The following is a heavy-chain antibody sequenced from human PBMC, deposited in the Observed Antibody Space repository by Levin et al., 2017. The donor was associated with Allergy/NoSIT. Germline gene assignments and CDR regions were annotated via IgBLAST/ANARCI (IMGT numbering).Heavy chain of an antibody. J-gene: IGHJ6*02. CDR2: IYYSGST. V-gene: IGHV4-31*03. Sequence: SETLSLTCTVSGGSISSGGYYWSWIRQHPGKGLEWIGYIYYSGSTYYNPSLKSRVTISVDTSKNQFSLKLSSVTAADTAVYYCASNYYDSSGFFYYYYYGMDVWGQGTTVTVSS. CDR1: GGSISSGGYY. D-gene: IGHD3-22*01. CDR3: ASNYYDSSGFFYYYYYGMDV.